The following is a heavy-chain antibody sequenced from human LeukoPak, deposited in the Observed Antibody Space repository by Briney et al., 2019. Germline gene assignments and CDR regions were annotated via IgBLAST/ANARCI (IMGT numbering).Heavy chain of an antibody. CDR1: GYSIRSNTHY. V-gene: IGHV4-39*07. CDR3: ARVTLRYFDY. Sequence: SETLSLTCTVSGYSIRSNTHYWGWIRQPPGKGLEWIGSILYSGSTYYNPSLKSRVTISVDTSKNQFSLKLSSVTAADTAVYYCARVTLRYFDYWGQGTLVTVSS. D-gene: IGHD3-9*01. CDR2: ILYSGST. J-gene: IGHJ4*02.